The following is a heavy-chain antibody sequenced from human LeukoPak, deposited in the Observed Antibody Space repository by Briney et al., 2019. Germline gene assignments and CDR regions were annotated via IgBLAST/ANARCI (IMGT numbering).Heavy chain of an antibody. CDR1: GFTASSNF. CDR3: ARESGSGNSLGLNDAFDI. CDR2: VYSGGTT. Sequence: GGSLRLSCAASGFTASSNFMSWVRQAPGKGLEWVSVVYSGGTTYYTDSVKGRFTISRDNSKNTVYLQMNSPRAEDTAVYYCARESGSGNSLGLNDAFDIWGQGTMVTVSS. J-gene: IGHJ3*02. D-gene: IGHD3-10*01. V-gene: IGHV3-66*01.